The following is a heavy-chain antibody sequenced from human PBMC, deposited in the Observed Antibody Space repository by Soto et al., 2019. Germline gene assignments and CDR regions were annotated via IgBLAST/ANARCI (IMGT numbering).Heavy chain of an antibody. D-gene: IGHD3-3*01. CDR3: ARGESAVLRFLEGAPYYGMAV. Sequence: ASVKVSCKASGYTFTSYYMHWVRQAPGQGLEWMGIINPSGGSTSYAQKFQGRVTMTRDTSTSTVYMELSSLRSEDTAVYYCARGESAVLRFLEGAPYYGMAVWGKGTTVTVSS. CDR2: INPSGGST. CDR1: GYTFTSYY. J-gene: IGHJ6*04. V-gene: IGHV1-46*01.